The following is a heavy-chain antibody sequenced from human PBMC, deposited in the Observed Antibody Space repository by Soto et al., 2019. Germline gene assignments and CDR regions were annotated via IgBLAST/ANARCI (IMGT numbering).Heavy chain of an antibody. Sequence: QLQLQESGPGLVKPSETLSLTCTVSGGSISSSSYYWGWIRQPPGKGLEWIGSIYYSGSTYYNPSLKIRVTISVDTSKNQFSLKLSSVTAADPAVYYCARLARGYSEFDYWGQGTLVTVSS. CDR1: GGSISSSSYY. D-gene: IGHD1-1*01. V-gene: IGHV4-39*01. CDR3: ARLARGYSEFDY. CDR2: IYYSGST. J-gene: IGHJ4*02.